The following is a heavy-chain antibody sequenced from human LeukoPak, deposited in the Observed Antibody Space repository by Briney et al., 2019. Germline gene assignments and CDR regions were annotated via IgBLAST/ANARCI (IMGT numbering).Heavy chain of an antibody. D-gene: IGHD3-10*02. CDR1: GFSFDDYA. CDR2: ISSSGSTI. CDR3: AELGITMIGGV. V-gene: IGHV3-48*03. J-gene: IGHJ6*04. Sequence: GGSLRLSCAASGFSFDDYAMHWVRQAPGKGLEWVSYISSSGSTIYYADSVKGRFTISRDNAKNSLYLQMNSLRAEDTAVYYCAELGITMIGGVWGKGTTVTISS.